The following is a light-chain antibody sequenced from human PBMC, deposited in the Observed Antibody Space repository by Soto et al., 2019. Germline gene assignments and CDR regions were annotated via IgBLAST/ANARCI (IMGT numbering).Light chain of an antibody. CDR3: QQRSNWPPWT. Sequence: EIVLTQSPATLSLSPGERATLSCRASQSVSSYLAWHQQKPGQAPRLLIYDASNRATGIPARFSGSGSGTDFTLTISSLEPEDFAVYYCQQRSNWPPWTFGQGTKVEIK. CDR2: DAS. V-gene: IGKV3-11*01. J-gene: IGKJ1*01. CDR1: QSVSSY.